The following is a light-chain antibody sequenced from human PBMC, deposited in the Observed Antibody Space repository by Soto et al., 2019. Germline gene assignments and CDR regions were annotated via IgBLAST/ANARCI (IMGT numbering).Light chain of an antibody. V-gene: IGKV3D-20*01. CDR2: DAS. Sequence: EIVLTQSPATLSLSPGERATLSCGASQSVSSSYFAWYQQQPGLATRLLIYDASSSATGIPDRFSGSGSGTDFTLTSSRLEAEDFAVYYCQQYGSSPPFTFGPGTKVDIK. CDR1: QSVSSSY. CDR3: QQYGSSPPFT. J-gene: IGKJ3*01.